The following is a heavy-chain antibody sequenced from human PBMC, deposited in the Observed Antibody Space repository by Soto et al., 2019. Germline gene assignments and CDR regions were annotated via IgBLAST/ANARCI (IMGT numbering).Heavy chain of an antibody. J-gene: IGHJ4*02. CDR3: GKVLVGATGHTDSDS. D-gene: IGHD2-15*01. Sequence: PSATLSLTCIVSGVSVRSYTWSWVRQPANKGLEWIGRVFSSVSATYSNPSLKSRVTISRDTSKNQFSLKLTSVTAADTALYYCGKVLVGATGHTDSDSWGPGTLVTVS. CDR1: GVSVRSYT. V-gene: IGHV4-4*07. CDR2: VFSSVSA.